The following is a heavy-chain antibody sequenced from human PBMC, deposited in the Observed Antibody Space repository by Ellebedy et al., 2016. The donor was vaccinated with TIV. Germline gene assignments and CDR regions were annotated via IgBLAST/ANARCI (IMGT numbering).Heavy chain of an antibody. CDR3: AKDDHLGYCSGGICAFHS. V-gene: IGHV3-23*01. Sequence: GGSLRLSXAASGLTSNTNAMSWVRQAPGKGLEWVSVISGNGRITYNADSVKGRFTISTDNSGEMLFLQMNTLRAEDTAVYYCAKDDHLGYCSGGICAFHSWGQGTLVTVSS. D-gene: IGHD2-15*01. CDR1: GLTSNTNA. CDR2: ISGNGRIT. J-gene: IGHJ5*02.